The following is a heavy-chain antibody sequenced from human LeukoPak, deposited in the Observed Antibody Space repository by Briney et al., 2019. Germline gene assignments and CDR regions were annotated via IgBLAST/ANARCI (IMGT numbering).Heavy chain of an antibody. D-gene: IGHD3-22*01. Sequence: PGGSLRLSCAASGFTFSSYAMHWVRQAPGKGLEWVAVISYDGSNKYYADSVKGRFTISRDNSKNTLYLQMNSLRAEDTAVYYCARDILPYDSSGYLFDYWGQGTLVTVSS. CDR1: GFTFSSYA. CDR3: ARDILPYDSSGYLFDY. J-gene: IGHJ4*02. CDR2: ISYDGSNK. V-gene: IGHV3-30-3*01.